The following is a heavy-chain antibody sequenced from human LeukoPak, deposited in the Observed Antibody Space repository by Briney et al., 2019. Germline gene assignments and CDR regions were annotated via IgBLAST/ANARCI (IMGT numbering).Heavy chain of an antibody. CDR1: GRSISSGSYY. V-gene: IGHV4-61*02. J-gene: IGHJ4*02. CDR2: IYTSGST. D-gene: IGHD5-24*01. Sequence: PSQTLSLTCTVSGRSISSGSYYWSWIRQPAGKGLEWIGRIYTSGSTNYNPSLKSRVTISVDTSKNQFSLKLSSVTAADTAVYYCARVRLMATVDYWGQGTLVTVSS. CDR3: ARVRLMATVDY.